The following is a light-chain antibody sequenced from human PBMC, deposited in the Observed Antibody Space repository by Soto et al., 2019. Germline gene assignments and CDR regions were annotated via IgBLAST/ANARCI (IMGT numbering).Light chain of an antibody. CDR3: SSYTSDSTYV. Sequence: QSALTQPPSVSASPGQSVTISCTGTDSDVGGYNRVSWYQQPPGTAPKLMLYEVTNRPSGVPDRFSGSKSGNTASLTISGLQAEDEADYYCSSYTSDSTYVFGTGTKLTVL. CDR1: DSDVGGYNR. CDR2: EVT. V-gene: IGLV2-18*02. J-gene: IGLJ1*01.